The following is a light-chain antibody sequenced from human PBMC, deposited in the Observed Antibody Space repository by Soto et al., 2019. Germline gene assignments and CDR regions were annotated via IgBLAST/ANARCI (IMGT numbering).Light chain of an antibody. CDR1: SCDIGAYNY. Sequence: QSALTQPRSVSGSPGQSVTISCTGTSCDIGAYNYVSWYQQPPGRAPKLIIYDVTQRPSGVPDRFSGSKSGNTASLTISGLLAEDEADYFCCSYAGNYIYVFGTGTKVTVL. V-gene: IGLV2-11*01. J-gene: IGLJ1*01. CDR3: CSYAGNYIYV. CDR2: DVT.